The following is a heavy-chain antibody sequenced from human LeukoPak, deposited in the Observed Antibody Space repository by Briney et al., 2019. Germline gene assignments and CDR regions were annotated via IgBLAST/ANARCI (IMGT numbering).Heavy chain of an antibody. CDR2: INSDGSSI. D-gene: IGHD3-10*01. CDR1: GFTISSHW. V-gene: IGHV3-74*01. Sequence: VGSLRLSCAASGFTISSHWMHWVRQGPGQGLVWVSRINSDGSSINYGDYVKGRFTISRDNAKNTLYLQMNRLRAEDTAVYYCARENSSMVESSRLDSWGQGNLVTASS. J-gene: IGHJ4*02. CDR3: ARENSSMVESSRLDS.